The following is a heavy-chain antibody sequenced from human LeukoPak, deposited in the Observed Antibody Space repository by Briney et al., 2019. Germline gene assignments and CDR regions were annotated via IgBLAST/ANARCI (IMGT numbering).Heavy chain of an antibody. CDR2: INQDGSEK. V-gene: IGHV3-7*05. CDR1: GFTFTIYW. CDR3: ARIPLTGGWVDH. D-gene: IGHD2-8*02. J-gene: IGHJ5*02. Sequence: GESLRLSCAASGFTFTIYWMSWVRQAPGKGLEWVANINQDGSEKKYADSVKGRITISRDNAENSLFLQMNSLRADDTAVYYCARIPLTGGWVDHWGQGTPVTVSS.